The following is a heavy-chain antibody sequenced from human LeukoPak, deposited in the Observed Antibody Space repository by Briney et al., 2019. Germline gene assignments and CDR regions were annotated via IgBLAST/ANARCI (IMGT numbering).Heavy chain of an antibody. Sequence: SETLSLTCTVSGGSISSSSYYWGWIRQPPGKGLEWIGYIFHNGNNNYNPSLQSRLTISVDTSKNQLSLKLSSVTAADTAVYYCARYIGSPTQYFDIWGHGTLVTVSS. CDR2: IFHNGNN. J-gene: IGHJ4*01. V-gene: IGHV4-61*05. CDR3: ARYIGSPTQYFDI. D-gene: IGHD6-25*01. CDR1: GGSISSSSYY.